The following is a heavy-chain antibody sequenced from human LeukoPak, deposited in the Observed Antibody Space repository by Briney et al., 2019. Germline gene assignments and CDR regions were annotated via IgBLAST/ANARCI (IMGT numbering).Heavy chain of an antibody. CDR3: TWGGSGYYAY. J-gene: IGHJ4*02. CDR1: GVTFSSHA. D-gene: IGHD3-3*01. CDR2: ISGSGDST. V-gene: IGHV3-23*01. Sequence: GGSLRLSCAASGVTFSSHAMSWVRQAPGKGLEWVSLISGSGDSTYYADSVKGRFTISRDNSKNTLSLQAKSLRVEDTAVYYCTWGGSGYYAYWGQGTLVTVSS.